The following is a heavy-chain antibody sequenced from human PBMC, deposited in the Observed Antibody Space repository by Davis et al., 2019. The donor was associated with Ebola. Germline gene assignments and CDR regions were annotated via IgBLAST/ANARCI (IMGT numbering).Heavy chain of an antibody. Sequence: MPSETLSLTCAVSGGSISSSNWWSWVRQPPGKGLEWIGEIFHSGTTNYNASLKSRVTISVDKTKNQFALRPSSLTAADTAVYYWARGGVGTNFDYWGQGALVTVSS. CDR1: GGSISSSNW. D-gene: IGHD1-26*01. CDR2: IFHSGTT. J-gene: IGHJ4*02. CDR3: ARGGVGTNFDY. V-gene: IGHV4-4*02.